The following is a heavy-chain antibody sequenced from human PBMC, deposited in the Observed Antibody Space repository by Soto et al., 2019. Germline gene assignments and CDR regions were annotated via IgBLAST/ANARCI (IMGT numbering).Heavy chain of an antibody. CDR1: GGSISGYY. Sequence: QVQLQESGPGLVRPSETLSLTCTVSGGSISGYYWSWIRQPPGKGLEWIGYIYYSGTTSYNPSLTSRCTMSVDTSKNQCALKVNSVTAADTAVYYCARESYYGSGATVVAYWGQGTLVTVSS. V-gene: IGHV4-59*01. J-gene: IGHJ4*02. CDR2: IYYSGTT. CDR3: ARESYYGSGATVVAY. D-gene: IGHD3-10*01.